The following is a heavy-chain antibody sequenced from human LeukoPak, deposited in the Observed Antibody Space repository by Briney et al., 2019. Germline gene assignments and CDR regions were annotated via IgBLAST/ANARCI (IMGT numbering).Heavy chain of an antibody. V-gene: IGHV3-15*01. D-gene: IGHD5-12*01. CDR2: IKSKTDGGTT. CDR3: TTRGEYSGYDKDY. J-gene: IGHJ4*02. CDR1: GFTFSNAW. Sequence: GGSLRLSCAASGFTFSNAWMSWVRQAPGKGLEWVGRIKSKTDGGTTDYAVPVKGRFTSEREEKKNTLYLHMNSLKTEHTAVYYCTTRGEYSGYDKDYWGQGALVTVSS.